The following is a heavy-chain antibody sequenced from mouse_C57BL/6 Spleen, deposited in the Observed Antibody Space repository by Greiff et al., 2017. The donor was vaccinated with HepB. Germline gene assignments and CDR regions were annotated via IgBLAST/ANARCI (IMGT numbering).Heavy chain of an antibody. CDR3: ARGFYGRAFDY. J-gene: IGHJ2*01. Sequence: EVQLQESGPGMVKPSQSLSLTCTVTGYSITSGYDWNWIRHFPGNKLEWMGYISYSGSTNYNPSLKSRISITHDTSKNHFFLKLNSVTTEDTATYYCARGFYGRAFDYWGQGTTLTVSS. CDR1: GYSITSGYD. V-gene: IGHV3-1*01. CDR2: ISYSGST. D-gene: IGHD1-1*01.